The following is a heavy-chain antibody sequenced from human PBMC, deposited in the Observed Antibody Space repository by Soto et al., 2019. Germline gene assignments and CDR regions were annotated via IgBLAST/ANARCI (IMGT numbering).Heavy chain of an antibody. CDR3: ANYARGYSGYPHFDY. Sequence: HPGGSLRLSCAASGFTFSSYAMSWVRQAPGKGLEWVSAISGSGGSTYYADSVKGRFTISRDNSKNTLYLQMNSLRAEDTAVYYCANYARGYSGYPHFDYWGQGILVTVSS. CDR2: ISGSGGST. J-gene: IGHJ4*02. D-gene: IGHD5-12*01. CDR1: GFTFSSYA. V-gene: IGHV3-23*01.